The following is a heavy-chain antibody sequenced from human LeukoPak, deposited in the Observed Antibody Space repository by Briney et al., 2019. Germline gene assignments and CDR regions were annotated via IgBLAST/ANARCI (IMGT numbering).Heavy chain of an antibody. D-gene: IGHD4-17*01. J-gene: IGHJ4*02. Sequence: PGGSLRLSCAASGFTFSSYGMHWVRQAPGKGLEWVAVISYDGSNKYYADSMKGRFTISRDNSKNTLYLQMNSLSAEDTAVYYCANLGIYGDLSLDYWGQGTLVTVSS. CDR3: ANLGIYGDLSLDY. CDR1: GFTFSSYG. CDR2: ISYDGSNK. V-gene: IGHV3-30*18.